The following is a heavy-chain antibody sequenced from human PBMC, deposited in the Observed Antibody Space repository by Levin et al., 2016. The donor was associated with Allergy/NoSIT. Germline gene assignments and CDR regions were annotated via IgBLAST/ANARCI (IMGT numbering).Heavy chain of an antibody. CDR3: ARVQGSGYQKHPPDW. D-gene: IGHD3-22*01. J-gene: IGHJ4*02. CDR2: INHSGST. Sequence: WIRQPPGKGLEWIGEINHSGSTNYNPSLKSRVTISVDTSKNQFSLKLSSVTAADTAVYYCARVQGSGYQKHPPDWWGQGTLVTVSS. V-gene: IGHV4-34*01.